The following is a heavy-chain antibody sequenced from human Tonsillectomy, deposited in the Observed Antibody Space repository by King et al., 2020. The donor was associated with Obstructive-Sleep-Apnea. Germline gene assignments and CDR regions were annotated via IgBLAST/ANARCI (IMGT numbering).Heavy chain of an antibody. J-gene: IGHJ3*02. CDR1: GGSFSSDNYN. V-gene: IGHV4-39*07. CDR3: ASFLVAAPGLGAFHI. D-gene: IGHD1-26*01. Sequence: QLQESGPGLVKPSETLSLTCTVFGGSFSSDNYNWGWIRQSPGKGLEWIGNIYYTRYAYYSPSLKSRVTILIDTSKNLFSLKLNFLTASDTAVYFCASFLVAAPGLGAFHIWGQGTMVTVSS. CDR2: IYYTRYA.